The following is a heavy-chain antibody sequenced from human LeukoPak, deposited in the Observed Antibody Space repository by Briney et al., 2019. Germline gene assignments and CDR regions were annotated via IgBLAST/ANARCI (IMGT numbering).Heavy chain of an antibody. CDR3: ARYDILYGHHDTFDI. Sequence: KPSETLSLTCTVSGGSISNHYWSWIRQAPGKGLEWIGYIYYSGSTKYNPSLKSRVTISVDTSKNQFSLNLRSVTAADTAVYYCARYDILYGHHDTFDIWGQGTPVTVSS. CDR2: IYYSGST. CDR1: GGSISNHY. D-gene: IGHD3-9*01. J-gene: IGHJ3*02. V-gene: IGHV4-59*11.